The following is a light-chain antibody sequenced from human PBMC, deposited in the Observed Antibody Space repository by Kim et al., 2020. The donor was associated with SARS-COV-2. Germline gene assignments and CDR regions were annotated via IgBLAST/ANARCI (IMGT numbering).Light chain of an antibody. J-gene: IGLJ3*02. CDR1: NSNIGSNA. CDR3: AAWDDSLNVV. CDR2: SNN. Sequence: PGQRVTISLSGSNSNIGSNAVNWYQQLPGTAPKLLIYSNNQRPSGVPDRFSGSQSGTSASLAISGLQSEDEAGYYCAAWDDSLNVVFGGGTKLTVL. V-gene: IGLV1-44*01.